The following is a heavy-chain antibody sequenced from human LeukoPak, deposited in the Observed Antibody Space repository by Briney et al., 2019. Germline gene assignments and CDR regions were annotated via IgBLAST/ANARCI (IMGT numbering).Heavy chain of an antibody. Sequence: PSETLSLTCAVYGESVSGFYWSWIRQPPGKGLEWIGYIYYSGSTNYNPSLKSRVTISVDTSKNQFSLKLSSVTAADTAVYYCARYYGSGSYPRSRYFDYWGQGTLVTVSS. CDR2: IYYSGST. J-gene: IGHJ4*02. D-gene: IGHD3-10*01. V-gene: IGHV4-59*02. CDR1: GESVSGFY. CDR3: ARYYGSGSYPRSRYFDY.